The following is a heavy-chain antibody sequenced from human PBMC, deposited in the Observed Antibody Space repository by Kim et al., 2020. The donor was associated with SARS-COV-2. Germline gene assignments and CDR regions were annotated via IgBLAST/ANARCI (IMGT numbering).Heavy chain of an antibody. CDR3: ARGYQGDGGNPY. Sequence: GGSLRLSCAASGFTFNTYWMHWVRQAPGKGLLWVSRIDSDGRATNYADSVKDRFTISRDNAKNTLYLQMNNLRVEDTAVYYCARGYQGDGGNPYWRQGALVTVSS. D-gene: IGHD2-15*01. V-gene: IGHV3-74*01. CDR2: IDSDGRAT. CDR1: GFTFNTYW. J-gene: IGHJ4*02.